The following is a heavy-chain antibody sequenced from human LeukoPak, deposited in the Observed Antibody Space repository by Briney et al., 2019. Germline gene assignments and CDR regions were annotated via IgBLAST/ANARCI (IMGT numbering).Heavy chain of an antibody. Sequence: GGSLRLSCAASGFTFSSYAMSWVRQAPGKGLEWVSAINGSGGSTYYADSVKGRFTISRDNSKNTLYLQMNSLRAEDTAVYYCAKGEGDGVLRYFDRHGYFDYWGQGTLVTVSS. CDR3: AKGEGDGVLRYFDRHGYFDY. D-gene: IGHD3-9*01. V-gene: IGHV3-23*01. CDR1: GFTFSSYA. CDR2: INGSGGST. J-gene: IGHJ4*02.